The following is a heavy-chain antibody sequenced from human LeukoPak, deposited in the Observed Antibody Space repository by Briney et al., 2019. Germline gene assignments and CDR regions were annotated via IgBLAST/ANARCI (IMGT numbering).Heavy chain of an antibody. CDR1: GFTFSSYS. CDR2: MSGSSSHI. J-gene: IGHJ4*02. Sequence: GGSLRLSCAASGFTFSSYSMNWVRQAPGKGLEWVSSMSGSSSHIYYADSVKGRFTISRDNSKNTLYLQMNSLRAEDTAVYYCAKAPKWELHYFDYWGQGTLVTVSS. D-gene: IGHD1-26*01. CDR3: AKAPKWELHYFDY. V-gene: IGHV3-21*04.